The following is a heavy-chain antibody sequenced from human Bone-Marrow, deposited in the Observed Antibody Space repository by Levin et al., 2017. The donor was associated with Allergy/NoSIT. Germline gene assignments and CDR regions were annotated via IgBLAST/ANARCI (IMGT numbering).Heavy chain of an antibody. CDR1: GFTFSSYA. J-gene: IGHJ4*02. Sequence: GGSLRLSCAASGFTFSSYAMHWVRQAPGKGLEWVAVISYDGSNKYYADSVKGRFTISRDNSKNTLYLQMNSLRAEDTAVYYCARVGAITMIYWGQGTLVTVSS. D-gene: IGHD3-22*01. CDR2: ISYDGSNK. V-gene: IGHV3-30*04. CDR3: ARVGAITMIY.